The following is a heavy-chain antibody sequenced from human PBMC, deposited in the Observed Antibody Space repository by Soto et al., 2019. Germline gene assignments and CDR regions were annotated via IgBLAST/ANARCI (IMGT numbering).Heavy chain of an antibody. CDR2: IYYPAST. CDR1: GDSISSYY. Sequence: SETLSLTCTVSGDSISSYYWSWIRQPPGKGLEWIGYIYYPASTTYNPSLKSRVTISLDTSKRQFSLNLTSVTAADTAVYYCARDHRGYGRFDSWGQGTRVTVSS. CDR3: ARDHRGYGRFDS. D-gene: IGHD5-18*01. J-gene: IGHJ4*02. V-gene: IGHV4-59*01.